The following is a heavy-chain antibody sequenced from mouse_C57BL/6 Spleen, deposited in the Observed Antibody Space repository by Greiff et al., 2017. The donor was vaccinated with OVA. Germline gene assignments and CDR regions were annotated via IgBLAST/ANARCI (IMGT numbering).Heavy chain of an antibody. D-gene: IGHD2-10*02. CDR3: TRRGYGNYPYFDY. V-gene: IGHV6-6*01. Sequence: EVMLVESGGGLVQPGGSMKLSCAASGFTFSDAWMDWVRQSPEKGLEWVAEIRNKANNHATYYAESVKGRFTISRDDSKSSVYLQMNSLRAEDTGIYYCTRRGYGNYPYFDYWGQGTTLTVSS. CDR1: GFTFSDAW. J-gene: IGHJ2*01. CDR2: IRNKANNHAT.